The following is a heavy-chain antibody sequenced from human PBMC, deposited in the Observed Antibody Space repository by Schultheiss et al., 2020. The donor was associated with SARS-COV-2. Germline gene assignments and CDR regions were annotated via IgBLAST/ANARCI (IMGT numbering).Heavy chain of an antibody. J-gene: IGHJ4*02. CDR3: ARGPTRWEPTPGGY. CDR1: GYTFTSYD. D-gene: IGHD1-26*01. V-gene: IGHV1-8*01. CDR2: MNPNSGNT. Sequence: GESLKISCKASGYTFTSYDINWVRQATGQGLEWMGWMNPNSGNTGYAQKFQGRVTMTRNTSISTAYMELSSLRSEDTAVYYCARGPTRWEPTPGGYWGQGTLVTVSS.